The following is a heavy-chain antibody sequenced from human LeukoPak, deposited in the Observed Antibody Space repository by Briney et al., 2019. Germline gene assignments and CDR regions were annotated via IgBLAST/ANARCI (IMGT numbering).Heavy chain of an antibody. CDR1: GYTFTSYG. CDR3: ARAGWYELPRYAFDI. V-gene: IGHV1-18*01. J-gene: IGHJ3*02. CDR2: ISAYNGYT. Sequence: GASVKVSCKASGYTFTSYGISWVRQAPGQGLEWMGWISAYNGYTNYAQKLQGRVTITTGTSTSTAYMELRSLRSDDTAVYYCARAGWYELPRYAFDIWGQGTMVTVSS. D-gene: IGHD6-19*01.